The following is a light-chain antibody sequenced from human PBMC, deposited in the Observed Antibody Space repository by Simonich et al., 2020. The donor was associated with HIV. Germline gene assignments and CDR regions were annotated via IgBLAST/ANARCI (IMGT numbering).Light chain of an antibody. CDR2: GKT. CDR3: NSRDRSGNIWV. V-gene: IGLV3-19*01. CDR1: SLRKDF. Sequence: SSELTQDPVVSVALGQTVRITCRGDSLRKDFTNWYQQKPGQAPVLVIYGKTNRPSGIPGRFSGSSSQNTASASLTITGAQAEDEADYYCNSRDRSGNIWVFGGGTKLTVV. J-gene: IGLJ3*02.